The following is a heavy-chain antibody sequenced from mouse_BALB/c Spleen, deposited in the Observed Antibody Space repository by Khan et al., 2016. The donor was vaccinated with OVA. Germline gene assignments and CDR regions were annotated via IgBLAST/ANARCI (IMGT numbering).Heavy chain of an antibody. CDR3: SRGNYYGYALDY. J-gene: IGHJ4*01. Sequence: EVQLQESGPGLVKPSQSLSLTCTVNGYSITSNYAWNWIRQFPGNKLEWMGYISYSGSTNYNPSLKSRLPITRNTSKNQFFLLLHSVTTEDSATYCCSRGNYYGYALDYWGQGTSVTGSS. CDR2: ISYSGST. CDR1: GYSITSNYA. V-gene: IGHV3-2*02. D-gene: IGHD1-1*01.